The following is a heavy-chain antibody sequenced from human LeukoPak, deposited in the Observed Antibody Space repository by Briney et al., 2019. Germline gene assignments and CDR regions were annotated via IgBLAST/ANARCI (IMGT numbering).Heavy chain of an antibody. CDR1: GFIFNSYA. J-gene: IGHJ3*02. CDR2: ISASGGST. V-gene: IGHV3-23*01. CDR3: ARGNSDAFDI. D-gene: IGHD4-23*01. Sequence: GGSLRLSCAVSGFIFNSYAMSWVRQAPGKGLEWVSSISASGGSTYHADSVKGRFTVSRDNSKNTLYLQVNSLTAEDTAVYYCARGNSDAFDIWGQGTMVTVSS.